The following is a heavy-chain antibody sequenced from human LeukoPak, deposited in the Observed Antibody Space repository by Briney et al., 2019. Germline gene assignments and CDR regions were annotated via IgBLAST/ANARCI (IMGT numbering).Heavy chain of an antibody. D-gene: IGHD1-14*01. CDR2: INWNGGST. V-gene: IGHV3-20*04. CDR3: AKREPDSNWFDP. CDR1: GFTFDDYG. Sequence: PGGSLRLSCAASGFTFDDYGMSWVRQAPGKGLEWVSGINWNGGSTGYAGSVKGRFTISRDNAKNSLYLQMNSLRAEDTAVYYCAKREPDSNWFDPWGQGTLVTVSS. J-gene: IGHJ5*02.